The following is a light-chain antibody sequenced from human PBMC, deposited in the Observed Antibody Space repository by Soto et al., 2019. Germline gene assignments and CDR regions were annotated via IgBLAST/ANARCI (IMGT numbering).Light chain of an antibody. Sequence: QSALTQPASVSGSPGQSVTISCTGSSSDVIAYNYVSWYQQHPGKVPKLMIYEVSKRPSGVSNRFSGSKSGNTASLTISGRPAEDEAGYYCGSDTGSGTLVVFGGGTKLTVL. CDR3: GSDTGSGTLVV. J-gene: IGLJ2*01. CDR2: EVS. V-gene: IGLV2-14*01. CDR1: SSDVIAYNY.